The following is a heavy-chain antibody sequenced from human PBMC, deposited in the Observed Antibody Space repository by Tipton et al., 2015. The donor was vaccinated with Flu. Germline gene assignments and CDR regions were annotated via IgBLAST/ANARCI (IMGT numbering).Heavy chain of an antibody. Sequence: TLSLTCTVYGGSVSGYFWSWIRQPPGKGLEWIGEINHSGSTNYNPSFKSRVTVSVDTSENQFSLRLTSVTAADTAVYYCARQVDGGSYLGHPIDNWGQGTLVTVSS. CDR2: INHSGST. CDR3: ARQVDGGSYLGHPIDN. V-gene: IGHV4-34*01. D-gene: IGHD1-26*01. J-gene: IGHJ4*02. CDR1: GGSVSGYF.